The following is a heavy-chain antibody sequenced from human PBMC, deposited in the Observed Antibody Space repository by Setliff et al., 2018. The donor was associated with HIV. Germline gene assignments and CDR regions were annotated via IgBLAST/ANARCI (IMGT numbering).Heavy chain of an antibody. V-gene: IGHV7-4-1*02. CDR1: GSTFSNYA. CDR2: INTNTGNA. J-gene: IGHJ4*02. Sequence: ASVKVSCKASGSTFSNYAMNWVRQAPGQGLELMGWINTNTGNATYAQGFTGRFVFSLDTSVSTAYLQISSLKAEDTAVYFCARDLKIPNSNFWGGYLIPFDSWGQGTLVTVSS. CDR3: ARDLKIPNSNFWGGYLIPFDS. D-gene: IGHD3-3*01.